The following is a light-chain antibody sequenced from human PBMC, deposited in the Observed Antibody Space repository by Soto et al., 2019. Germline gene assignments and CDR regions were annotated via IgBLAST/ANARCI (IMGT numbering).Light chain of an antibody. Sequence: SYELTQPPSVSVAPGRTAIITCGGSKVGSKSVHWYQQKPGQAPVLVIYYDVDRPSGIPERFSGSNSGDTATLTNASVEDGDEADYYWQVLDGSTHHLVFGGGTKLTVL. J-gene: IGLJ3*02. CDR1: KVGSKS. CDR2: YDV. CDR3: QVLDGSTHHLV. V-gene: IGLV3-21*04.